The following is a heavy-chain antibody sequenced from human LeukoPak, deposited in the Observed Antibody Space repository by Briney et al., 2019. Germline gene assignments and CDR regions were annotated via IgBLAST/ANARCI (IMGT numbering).Heavy chain of an antibody. CDR3: ARAMRSGYDY. V-gene: IGHV3-48*02. CDR2: ISSRSDSI. J-gene: IGHJ4*02. CDR1: GFTFSSYS. D-gene: IGHD5-12*01. Sequence: GGSLRLSCAASGFTFSSYSMNWVRQAPGKRLEWVSYISSRSDSIYYADSVKGRFTISRDNAENSLYLQMNSLRDEDTAVYYCARAMRSGYDYWGQGTLVTASS.